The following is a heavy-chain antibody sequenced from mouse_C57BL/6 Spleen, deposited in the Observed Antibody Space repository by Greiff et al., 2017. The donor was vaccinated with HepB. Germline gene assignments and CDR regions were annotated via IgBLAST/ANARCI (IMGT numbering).Heavy chain of an antibody. CDR1: GFTFSSYA. Sequence: EVKVVESGGGLVKPGGSLKLSCAASGFTFSSYAMSWVRQTPEKRLEWVATISDGGSYTYYPDNVKGRFTISRDNAKNNLYLQMSHLKSEDTAMYYCARDNLDYYAMDYWGQGTSVTVSS. CDR3: ARDNLDYYAMDY. D-gene: IGHD2-10*02. J-gene: IGHJ4*01. CDR2: ISDGGSYT. V-gene: IGHV5-4*01.